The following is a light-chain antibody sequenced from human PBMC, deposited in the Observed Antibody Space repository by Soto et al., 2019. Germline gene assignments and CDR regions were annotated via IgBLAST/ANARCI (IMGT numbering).Light chain of an antibody. CDR1: QSISSW. CDR2: KTS. CDR3: QYYNNYCWT. Sequence: DIQLTQSPSTLSASVGDRVTITCRASQSISSWLAWYQQKPGKAPKFLIYKTSNLESGVPSRLSGSGSGTEFTLTLSTLQSYDFANYYCQYYNNYCWTFGQGTKVEIQ. J-gene: IGKJ1*01. V-gene: IGKV1-5*03.